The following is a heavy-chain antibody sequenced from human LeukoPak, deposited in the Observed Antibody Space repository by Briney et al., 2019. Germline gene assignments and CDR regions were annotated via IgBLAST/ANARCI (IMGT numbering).Heavy chain of an antibody. CDR1: GFTFSSYA. CDR3: ARGGANYDILTGYYSPSYAFDI. J-gene: IGHJ3*02. V-gene: IGHV3-30-3*01. D-gene: IGHD3-9*01. CDR2: ISYDGSNK. Sequence: GRSLRLSCAASGFTFSSYAMHWVRQAPGKGLEWVAVISYDGSNKYYADSVKGRFTISRDNSKNTLYLQMNSLRAEDTAVYYCARGGANYDILTGYYSPSYAFDIWGQGTMVTVSS.